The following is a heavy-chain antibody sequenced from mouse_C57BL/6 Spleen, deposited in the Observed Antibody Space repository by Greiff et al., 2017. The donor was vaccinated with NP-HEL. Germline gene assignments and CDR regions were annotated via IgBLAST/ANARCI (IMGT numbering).Heavy chain of an antibody. CDR3: ASYYYYGSSPAWFAY. Sequence: VQLQQSGPGLVKPSQSLSLTCSVTGYSITSGYYWNWIRQFPGNKLEWMGYISYDGSNNYNPSLKNRISITRDTSKNQFFLKLNSVTTEDTATYDCASYYYYGSSPAWFAYWGQGTLVTVSA. CDR1: GYSITSGYY. D-gene: IGHD1-1*01. V-gene: IGHV3-6*01. CDR2: ISYDGSN. J-gene: IGHJ3*01.